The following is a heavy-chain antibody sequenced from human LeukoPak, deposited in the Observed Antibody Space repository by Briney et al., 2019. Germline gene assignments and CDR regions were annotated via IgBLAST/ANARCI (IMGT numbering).Heavy chain of an antibody. CDR2: IIPIFGTA. V-gene: IGHV1-69*13. J-gene: IGHJ5*02. CDR1: GGTFSSYA. CDR3: ARSSPTTVIVPAAINWFDP. Sequence: ASVKVSCKASGGTFSSYAISWVRQAPGQGLEWMGGIIPIFGTANYAQKFQGRVTITADESTSTAYMELSSLRSEDTAVYYCARSSPTTVIVPAAINWFDPWGQGTLVTVSS. D-gene: IGHD2-2*01.